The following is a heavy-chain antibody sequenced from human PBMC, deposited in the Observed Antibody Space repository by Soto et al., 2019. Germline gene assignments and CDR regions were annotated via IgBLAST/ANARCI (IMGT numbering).Heavy chain of an antibody. CDR3: ARKAAASSSPRYGMDV. CDR2: IIPIFGTA. V-gene: IGHV1-69*13. D-gene: IGHD6-6*01. J-gene: IGHJ6*02. Sequence: SVKVSCKASGGTFSSYAISWVRQAPGQGLEWMGGIIPIFGTANYAQKFQGRVTITADESTSTAYMELSSLRSEDTAVYYCARKAAASSSPRYGMDVWGQVTKFTVSS. CDR1: GGTFSSYA.